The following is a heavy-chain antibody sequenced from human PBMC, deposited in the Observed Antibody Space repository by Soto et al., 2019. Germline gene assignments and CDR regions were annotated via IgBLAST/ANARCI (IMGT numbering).Heavy chain of an antibody. J-gene: IGHJ6*02. Sequence: GASVNVYCKAAGYTFSVYYMHWVRQAPGQGLEWMGWINPNSGGTNYAQKFQGWVTMTRDTSISTAYMELSRLRSDDTAVYYCARERAPGEDTAMDYYYYGMDVWGQGTTVTVSS. V-gene: IGHV1-2*04. D-gene: IGHD5-18*01. CDR3: ARERAPGEDTAMDYYYYGMDV. CDR1: GYTFSVYY. CDR2: INPNSGGT.